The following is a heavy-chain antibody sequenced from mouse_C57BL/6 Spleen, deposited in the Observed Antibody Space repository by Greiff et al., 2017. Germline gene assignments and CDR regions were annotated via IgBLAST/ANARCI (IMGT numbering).Heavy chain of an antibody. D-gene: IGHD1-2*01. J-gene: IGHJ2*01. CDR2: IDPENGDT. V-gene: IGHV14-4*01. Sequence: EVQLQESGAELVRPGASVKLSCTASGFNIKDDYMHWVKQRPEQGLEWIGWIDPENGDTEYASKFQGKATITADTSSNTAYLQLSSLTSEDTAVYYGTTPTTAQGYFDYWGQGTTLTVSS. CDR1: GFNIKDDY. CDR3: TTPTTAQGYFDY.